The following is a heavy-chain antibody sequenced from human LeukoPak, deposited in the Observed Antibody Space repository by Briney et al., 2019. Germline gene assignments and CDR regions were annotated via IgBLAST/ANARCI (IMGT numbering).Heavy chain of an antibody. CDR1: GFTFNIFG. Sequence: PGGSLRLSCAASGFTFNIFGMHWVRQVPGNGLEGLAVLWADGNTAHYADSVKGRFTISRDSSENKLYLQMNRLRSEDTAVYYCVKESAADATFHFDYWGQGTLVTVSS. V-gene: IGHV3-33*06. J-gene: IGHJ4*02. D-gene: IGHD6-13*01. CDR2: LWADGNTA. CDR3: VKESAADATFHFDY.